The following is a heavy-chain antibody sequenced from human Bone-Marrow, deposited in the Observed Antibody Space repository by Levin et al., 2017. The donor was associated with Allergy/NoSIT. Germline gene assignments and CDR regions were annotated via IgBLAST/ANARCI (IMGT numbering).Heavy chain of an antibody. CDR1: GFSLSTSGMC. CDR2: IDWDDDK. J-gene: IGHJ4*02. V-gene: IGHV2-70*01. D-gene: IGHD6-6*01. Sequence: QTLSLTCTFSGFSLSTSGMCVSWIRQPPGKALEWLALIDWDDDKYYSTSLKTRLTISKDTSKNQVVLTMTNMDPVDTATYYCARIIGRAARLTSGFDYWGQGTLVTVSS. CDR3: ARIIGRAARLTSGFDY.